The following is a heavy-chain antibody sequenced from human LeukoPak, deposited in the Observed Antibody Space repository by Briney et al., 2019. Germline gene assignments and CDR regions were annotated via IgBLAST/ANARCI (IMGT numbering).Heavy chain of an antibody. CDR3: ARDRGQLWFSDSDAFDI. J-gene: IGHJ3*02. V-gene: IGHV6-1*01. CDR1: GDSVSSNSAA. Sequence: SQTLSLTCAISGDSVSSNSAAWNWIRQSPSRGLEWLGRTYYRSKWYNDYAVSVKSRITINPDTSKNQFPLQLNSVTPEDTAVYYCARDRGQLWFSDSDAFDIWGQGTMVTVSS. D-gene: IGHD5-18*01. CDR2: TYYRSKWYN.